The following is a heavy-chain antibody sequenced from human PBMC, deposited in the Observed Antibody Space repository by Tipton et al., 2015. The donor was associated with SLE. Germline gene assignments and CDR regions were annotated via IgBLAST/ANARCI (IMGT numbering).Heavy chain of an antibody. D-gene: IGHD2-15*01. J-gene: IGHJ5*02. CDR1: GFTFSSYS. V-gene: IGHV3-21*01. CDR3: ASGGGSFHLSGSWFDP. CDR2: ISSSSSYI. Sequence: SLRLSCAASGFTFSSYSMNWVRQAPGKGLEWVSSISSSSSYIYYADSLKGRFTISRGNAKNSLYLQMNSLRAEDTAVYYCASGGGSFHLSGSWFDPWGQGTLVTVSS.